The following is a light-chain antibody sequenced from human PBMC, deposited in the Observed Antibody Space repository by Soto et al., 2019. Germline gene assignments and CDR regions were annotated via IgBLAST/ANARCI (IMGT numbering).Light chain of an antibody. Sequence: QSALTQPRSVSGSPGQSVTISCTGTSSDVGGYNFVSWYQHHPGKAPKLMLYDVTKRPSGVPDRFSGSKSDNTASLTISGLQAEDEADYYCCSYAGSHTYVFGPGTKLTVL. V-gene: IGLV2-11*01. CDR3: CSYAGSHTYV. CDR2: DVT. J-gene: IGLJ1*01. CDR1: SSDVGGYNF.